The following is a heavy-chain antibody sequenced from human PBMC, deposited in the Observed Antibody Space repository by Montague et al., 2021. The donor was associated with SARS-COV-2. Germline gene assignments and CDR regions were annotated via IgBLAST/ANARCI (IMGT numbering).Heavy chain of an antibody. V-gene: IGHV4-39*01. Sequence: SETLSLTCTVSGGSISNSIYYWGWIRQPPGKGLEWIGSIYYTGSTYYNPSLKSRVTISMNTSNNQFFLKLTSVTAADTAVDYCARPGRGYNYGLDAFEVWGQGTMVTVSS. CDR1: GGSISNSIYY. J-gene: IGHJ3*01. D-gene: IGHD5-18*01. CDR2: IYYTGST. CDR3: ARPGRGYNYGLDAFEV.